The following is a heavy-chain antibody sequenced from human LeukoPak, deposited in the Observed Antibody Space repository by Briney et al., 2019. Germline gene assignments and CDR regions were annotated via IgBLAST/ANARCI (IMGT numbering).Heavy chain of an antibody. CDR2: IYHSGST. J-gene: IGHJ4*02. CDR3: ARAGSGWDY. D-gene: IGHD6-19*01. V-gene: IGHV4-38-2*02. Sequence: SDTLSLTCTVSGYSISSGYYWGWIRQPPGKGLEWIGEIYHSGSTNYNPSLKSRVTISVDKSKNQFSLKLSSVTAADTAVYYCARAGSGWDYWGQGTLVTVSS. CDR1: GYSISSGYY.